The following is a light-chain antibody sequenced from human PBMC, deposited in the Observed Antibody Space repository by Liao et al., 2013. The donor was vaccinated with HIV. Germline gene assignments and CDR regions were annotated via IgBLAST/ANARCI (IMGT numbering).Light chain of an antibody. CDR3: QVWDSSSDLGV. CDR2: YDS. Sequence: SYVLTQPPSVSVAPGETATITCGGNNIGGKSVHWYQRRPGQAPVLVIYYDSDRPSGIPERFSGSNSGNTATLTISRVEAGDEADYYCQVWDSSSDLGVFGGGTKLTVL. J-gene: IGLJ3*02. V-gene: IGLV3-21*01. CDR1: NIGGKS.